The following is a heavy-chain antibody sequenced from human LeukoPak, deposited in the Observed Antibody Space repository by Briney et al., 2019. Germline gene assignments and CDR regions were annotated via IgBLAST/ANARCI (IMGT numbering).Heavy chain of an antibody. CDR3: AINPPTTGTLY. CDR2: ISSSSSTI. Sequence: QPGGSLRLSCAASGFTFSSYSMNWVRQAPGKGLEWVSYISSSSSTIYYADSVKGRFTISRDNSKNTLYLQMNSLRAEDTAVYYCAINPPTTGTLYWGQGTLVTVSS. CDR1: GFTFSSYS. V-gene: IGHV3-48*01. J-gene: IGHJ4*02. D-gene: IGHD1-14*01.